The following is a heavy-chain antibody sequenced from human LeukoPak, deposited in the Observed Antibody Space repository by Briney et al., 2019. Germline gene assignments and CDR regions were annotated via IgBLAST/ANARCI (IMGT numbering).Heavy chain of an antibody. CDR2: IYYGGST. CDR1: GGSISSSNYY. V-gene: IGHV4-39*01. J-gene: IGHJ6*02. Sequence: SETLSLTCTVSGGSISSSNYYWGWIRQPPGKGLEWIGNIYYGGSTYYSPSLKSRVSISVDTSKNQFSLRLTSVSAADTAVYYCARADVWGQGTTVTVSS. CDR3: ARADV.